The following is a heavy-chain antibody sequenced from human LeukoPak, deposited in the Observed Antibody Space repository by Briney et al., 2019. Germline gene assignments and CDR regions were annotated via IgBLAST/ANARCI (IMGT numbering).Heavy chain of an antibody. J-gene: IGHJ6*03. CDR2: IYYSGST. V-gene: IGHV4-39*01. CDR3: ARHKYYYYYCMDV. CDR1: GGSISSSSYY. Sequence: SETLSLTCTVSGGSISSSSYYWGWIRQPPGKGLEWIGSIYYSGSTYYNPSLKSRVTISVDTSKNQFSLKLSSVTAADTAVYYCARHKYYYYYCMDVWGKGTTVTISS.